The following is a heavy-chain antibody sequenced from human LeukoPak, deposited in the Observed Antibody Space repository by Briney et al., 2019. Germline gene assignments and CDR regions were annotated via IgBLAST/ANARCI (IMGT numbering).Heavy chain of an antibody. Sequence: ASVKVSCKVSGYTLTELSMHWVRQAPGKGLEWMGGFDPEDGETIYAQKFQGRVTMTEDTSTDTAYMELSSLRSEDTAVYYCATDGAEGWLRQAITFDAFDIWGQGTMVTVSS. CDR1: GYTLTELS. V-gene: IGHV1-24*01. J-gene: IGHJ3*02. CDR2: FDPEDGET. D-gene: IGHD5-12*01. CDR3: ATDGAEGWLRQAITFDAFDI.